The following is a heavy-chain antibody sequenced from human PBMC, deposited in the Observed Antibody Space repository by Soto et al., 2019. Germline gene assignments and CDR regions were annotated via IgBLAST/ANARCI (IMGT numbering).Heavy chain of an antibody. D-gene: IGHD3-22*01. V-gene: IGHV1-69*12. J-gene: IGHJ4*02. CDR3: ARANPHYYDSSGYFPFDY. CDR1: GGTFSSYA. Sequence: QVQLVQSGAEVKKPGSSVKVSCKASGGTFSSYAISWVRQAPGQGLEWMGGIIPIFGTANYAQKFQGRVTITADESTSTAYMELSSLRSEDTAVYYCARANPHYYDSSGYFPFDYWGQGTLVTVSS. CDR2: IIPIFGTA.